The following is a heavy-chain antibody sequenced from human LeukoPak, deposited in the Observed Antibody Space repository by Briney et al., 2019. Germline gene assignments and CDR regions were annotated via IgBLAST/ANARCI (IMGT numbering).Heavy chain of an antibody. CDR3: AREGIVATFDP. Sequence: ASVKVSCKASVYTFTGYYMHWVRPAPGQGLEGMGWIKPNSGSTKYQQKFRGRDTMTRDTSISTAYMELSKLRSDDTAVYYCAREGIVATFDPWGQGTLVTVSS. J-gene: IGHJ5*02. V-gene: IGHV1-2*02. D-gene: IGHD5-12*01. CDR2: IKPNSGST. CDR1: VYTFTGYY.